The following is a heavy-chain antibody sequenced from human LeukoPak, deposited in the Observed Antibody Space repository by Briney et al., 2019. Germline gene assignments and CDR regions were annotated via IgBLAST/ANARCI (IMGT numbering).Heavy chain of an antibody. D-gene: IGHD3-3*01. Sequence: SETLSLTCTVSGGSISSYYWSWIRQPPGKGLEWIGYMYYSGSTNYNPSLKSRVTISVDTSKNQFSLKLSSVTAADTAVYYCARVGSYDFWSGYSQEGTFDYWGQGTLVTVSS. J-gene: IGHJ4*02. CDR3: ARVGSYDFWSGYSQEGTFDY. CDR1: GGSISSYY. V-gene: IGHV4-59*01. CDR2: MYYSGST.